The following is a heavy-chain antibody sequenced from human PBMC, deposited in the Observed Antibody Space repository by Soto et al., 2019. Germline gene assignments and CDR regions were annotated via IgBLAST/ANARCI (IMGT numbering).Heavy chain of an antibody. Sequence: EVQLVESGGGLVKPGGSLRLSCAASGFTFSSYSMNWVRQAPGKGLEWVSSISSSSSYIYYADSVKGRFTISRDNAKNPLYLQMNSLRAEDTAVYYCARDYYGDYHFDYWGQGTLVTVSS. D-gene: IGHD4-17*01. CDR1: GFTFSSYS. CDR2: ISSSSSYI. V-gene: IGHV3-21*01. CDR3: ARDYYGDYHFDY. J-gene: IGHJ4*02.